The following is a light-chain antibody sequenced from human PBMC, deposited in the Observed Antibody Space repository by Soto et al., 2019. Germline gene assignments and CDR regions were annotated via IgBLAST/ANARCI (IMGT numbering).Light chain of an antibody. CDR3: HQRRRWWT. V-gene: IGKV3-11*01. Sequence: EIVLTQSPATLSLSPGERATLSCRASQSVSTYLAWYQQKPGQAPRLLIYDASNRATGIPSRFSGSGSGTDFTLTISSLEAEDFGIYYCHQRRRWWTFGQGTKVEIK. J-gene: IGKJ1*01. CDR1: QSVSTY. CDR2: DAS.